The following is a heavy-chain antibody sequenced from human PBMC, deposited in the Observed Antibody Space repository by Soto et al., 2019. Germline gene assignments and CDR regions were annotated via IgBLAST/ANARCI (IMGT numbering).Heavy chain of an antibody. D-gene: IGHD2-2*01. CDR2: IIPIFGTA. Sequence: SVKVSCKASGGTFSSYAISWVRQAPGQGLEWMGGIIPIFGTANYAQKFQGRVTITADKSTSTAYMELRSLRSEDTAVYYCASGPSPSRSRYYGTDVSGPGPSLTVSS. V-gene: IGHV1-69*06. CDR3: ASGPSPSRSRYYGTDV. J-gene: IGHJ6*02. CDR1: GGTFSSYA.